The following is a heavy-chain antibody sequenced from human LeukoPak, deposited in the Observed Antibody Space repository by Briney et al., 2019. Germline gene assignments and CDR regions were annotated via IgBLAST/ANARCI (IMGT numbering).Heavy chain of an antibody. J-gene: IGHJ6*03. CDR2: INHSGST. D-gene: IGHD2-2*02. V-gene: IGHV4-34*01. Sequence: PSETLSLTCAVYGGSFSGYYWSWIRQPPGKGLEWIGEINHSGSTNYNPSLKSRVTISVDTSKNQFSLKLSSVTAADTAVYYRALYDPDYYYMDVWGKGTTVTVSS. CDR1: GGSFSGYY. CDR3: ALYDPDYYYMDV.